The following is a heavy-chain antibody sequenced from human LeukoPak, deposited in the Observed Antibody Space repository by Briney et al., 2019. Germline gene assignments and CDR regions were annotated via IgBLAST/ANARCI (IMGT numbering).Heavy chain of an antibody. D-gene: IGHD6-19*01. Sequence: ETLSLTCAVSGGSISSSNWWSWVRQAPGKGLEWVSYISSSGSTIYYADSLKGRFTISRDNAKNSLYLQMNSLRAEDTAVYFCARVGLPAYSNGGLENWGQGTLVTVSS. J-gene: IGHJ4*02. CDR1: GGSISSSN. V-gene: IGHV3-48*04. CDR3: ARVGLPAYSNGGLEN. CDR2: ISSSGSTI.